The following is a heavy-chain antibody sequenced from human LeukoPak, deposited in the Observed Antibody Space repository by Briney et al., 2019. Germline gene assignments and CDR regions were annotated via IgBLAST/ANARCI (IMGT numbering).Heavy chain of an antibody. D-gene: IGHD2-2*01. Sequence: GGSLRLSCAASGFTFSSYAMSWVRQAPGKGLEWVSAISGSGGSTYYADSVKGRFTISRDNSKNTLYLQMNSLRAEDTPVYYCAKVINIVVVPGASRAFEYWGQGTLVTGSS. J-gene: IGHJ4*03. CDR1: GFTFSSYA. CDR3: AKVINIVVVPGASRAFEY. CDR2: ISGSGGST. V-gene: IGHV3-23*01.